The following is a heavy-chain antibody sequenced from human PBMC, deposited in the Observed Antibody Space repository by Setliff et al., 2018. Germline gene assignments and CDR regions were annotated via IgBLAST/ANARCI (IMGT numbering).Heavy chain of an antibody. J-gene: IGHJ4*02. V-gene: IGHV4-34*01. CDR1: GDSFSDYY. Sequence: SETLSLTCAVYGDSFSDYYWSWIRQPPGKGLEWIEEINHRGSTNYSPSLRSRVTMSVDTSKKQLSLNLNSVTAADTAVYYFRLAHCNTTSCEEALDFWSQGTLVTVS. CDR3: RLAHCNTTSCEEALDF. D-gene: IGHD2-2*01. CDR2: INHRGST.